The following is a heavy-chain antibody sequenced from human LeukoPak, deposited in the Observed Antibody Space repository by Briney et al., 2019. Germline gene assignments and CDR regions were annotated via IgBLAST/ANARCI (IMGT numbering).Heavy chain of an antibody. CDR2: IYTSGST. CDR3: ARDGGSSFLGLVWF. D-gene: IGHD6-6*01. CDR1: GDSISSYY. J-gene: IGHJ4*02. Sequence: SETLSLTCTVSGDSISSYYGSWIRQPAGKGLEWVGRIYTSGSTNYSPSLKSRVTMSVDTSKNQFSLKLTSVTAADTAVYYCARDGGSSFLGLVWFWGQGTLVTVSS. V-gene: IGHV4-4*07.